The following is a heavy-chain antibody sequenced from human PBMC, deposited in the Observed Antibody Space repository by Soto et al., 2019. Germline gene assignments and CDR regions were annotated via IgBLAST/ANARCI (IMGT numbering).Heavy chain of an antibody. D-gene: IGHD1-20*01. CDR1: GGSISSGGYS. Sequence: PSETLSLTCAVSGGSISSGGYSWSWIRQPPGKGLEWIGYIYHSGSTYYNPSLKSRVTISVDTSKNQFSLKLSSVTAADTAVYYCARDGIFFGMDVWGQGTTVT. CDR2: IYHSGST. V-gene: IGHV4-30-2*01. J-gene: IGHJ6*02. CDR3: ARDGIFFGMDV.